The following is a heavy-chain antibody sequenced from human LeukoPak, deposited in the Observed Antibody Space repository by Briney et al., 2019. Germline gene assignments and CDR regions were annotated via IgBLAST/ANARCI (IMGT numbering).Heavy chain of an antibody. V-gene: IGHV3-23*01. CDR3: AKVPAAILIPNWFDP. D-gene: IGHD2-2*01. CDR2: ISGSGGST. Sequence: GGSLRLSCAASGFTFSSYAMSWVRQAPGKGLEWDSAISGSGGSTYYADSVKGRFTISRDNSKNTLYLQMNSLRAEDTAVYYCAKVPAAILIPNWFDPWGQGTLVTVSS. CDR1: GFTFSSYA. J-gene: IGHJ5*02.